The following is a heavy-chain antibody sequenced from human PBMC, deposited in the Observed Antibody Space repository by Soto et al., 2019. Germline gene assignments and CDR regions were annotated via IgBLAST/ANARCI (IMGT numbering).Heavy chain of an antibody. CDR2: ISGSANNA. CDR1: GFTFSDYA. D-gene: IGHD6-19*01. Sequence: PGGSLRLSCAASGFTFSDYAMSWVRQALGKGLEWISAISGSANNAYYADSVKRRFAVFRDNSKDTVYLQMDGLRAEDTAIYYVAKTGGSGWHLSDWGQGILVTVAS. CDR3: AKTGGSGWHLSD. J-gene: IGHJ4*02. V-gene: IGHV3-23*01.